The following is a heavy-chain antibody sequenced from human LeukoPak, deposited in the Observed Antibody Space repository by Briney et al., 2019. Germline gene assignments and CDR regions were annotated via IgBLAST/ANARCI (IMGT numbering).Heavy chain of an antibody. D-gene: IGHD1-26*01. V-gene: IGHV4-59*01. CDR1: GGSISSYY. J-gene: IGHJ4*02. Sequence: KTSETLSLTCTVSGGSISSYYWSWIRQPPGKGLEWIGYIYYSGSTNYNPSLKSRVTISVDTSKNQFSLKLSSVTAADTAVYYCAGNSGSYRLFDYWGQGTLVTVSS. CDR2: IYYSGST. CDR3: AGNSGSYRLFDY.